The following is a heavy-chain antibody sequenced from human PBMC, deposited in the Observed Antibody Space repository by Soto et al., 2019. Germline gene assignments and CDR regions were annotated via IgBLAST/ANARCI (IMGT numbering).Heavy chain of an antibody. D-gene: IGHD3-9*01. J-gene: IGHJ4*02. CDR1: GFSRSTSEVG. CDR2: IYWDDDK. Sequence: SGPTLVNPTQTLTLTCTFSGFSRSTSEVGVGWFRQPPGKALEWLALIYWDDDKRYSPSLKSRLTITKDTSKNRVVLTMTNVDPVDTATYFCAHRFDWYYFNYWGQGTLVTVSS. V-gene: IGHV2-5*02. CDR3: AHRFDWYYFNY.